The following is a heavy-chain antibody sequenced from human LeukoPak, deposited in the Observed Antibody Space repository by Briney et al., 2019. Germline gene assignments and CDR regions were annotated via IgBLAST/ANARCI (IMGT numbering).Heavy chain of an antibody. J-gene: IGHJ4*02. CDR1: GSTFSAYS. V-gene: IGHV3-64*01. CDR2: ISSNGDRT. CDR3: AREYHRGYVDY. D-gene: IGHD1-14*01. Sequence: AGSLRLSCAASGSTFSAYSMHWFRQSPGKGLESVSAISSNGDRTYYANSVKGRFSISRDNSKTTLYLQMGSLRAEDMAVYYCAREYHRGYVDYWGQGTLVTVSS.